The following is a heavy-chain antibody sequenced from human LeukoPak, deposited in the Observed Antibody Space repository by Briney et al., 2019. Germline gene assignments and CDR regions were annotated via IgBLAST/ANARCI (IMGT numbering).Heavy chain of an antibody. CDR2: ISYDGSNK. Sequence: SLRLSCAASGFTFSSYAMHWVRQAPGKGLEWVAVISYDGSNKYYADSVKGRFTISRDNSKNTLYLQMNSLRAEDTAVYYCARDSEDTAMVTGRGTSFDYWGQGTLVTVSS. CDR1: GFTFSSYA. V-gene: IGHV3-30*04. J-gene: IGHJ4*02. D-gene: IGHD5-18*01. CDR3: ARDSEDTAMVTGRGTSFDY.